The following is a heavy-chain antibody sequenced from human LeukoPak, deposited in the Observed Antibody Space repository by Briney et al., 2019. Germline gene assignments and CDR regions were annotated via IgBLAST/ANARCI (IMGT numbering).Heavy chain of an antibody. D-gene: IGHD1-26*01. Sequence: ATVKVSCKASGYTFTFYCMHWVRQAPGQGLEWMGTINPAGGSTTYAQKFQGRLTMTRDTSTSTVSMELSSLKSEDTALYYCAGGSGSPDYWGQGTLVTVSS. CDR2: INPAGGST. CDR1: GYTFTFYC. J-gene: IGHJ4*02. V-gene: IGHV1-46*01. CDR3: AGGSGSPDY.